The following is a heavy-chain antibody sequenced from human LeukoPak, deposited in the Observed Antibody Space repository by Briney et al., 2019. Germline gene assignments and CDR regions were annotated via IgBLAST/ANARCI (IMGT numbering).Heavy chain of an antibody. D-gene: IGHD3-10*01. J-gene: IGHJ4*02. CDR2: ISWNSGSI. Sequence: PARSLRLSCAASGFTFDDYAMRWVRQAPGKGLEWVAGISWNSGSIGYADSVKGRFTISRDNSKNTLYLQMNSLRAEDTAVYYCAKDEWYYGSGSYYFDYWGQGTLVTVSS. CDR3: AKDEWYYGSGSYYFDY. V-gene: IGHV3-9*01. CDR1: GFTFDDYA.